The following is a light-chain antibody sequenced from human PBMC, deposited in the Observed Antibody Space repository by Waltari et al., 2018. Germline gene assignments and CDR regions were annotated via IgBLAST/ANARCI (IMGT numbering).Light chain of an antibody. CDR1: QGISSS. V-gene: IGKV1-NL1*01. CDR2: GAS. J-gene: IGKJ5*01. CDR3: QQYVGIPIT. Sequence: DIQMTQSPTSLPASLGDRVTITFRASQGISSSLAWYQKQVGEAPKLLLYGASRLDSGVRSRFSGSGSGTGYTLTISSLQPEDFATYYCQQYVGIPITFGQGTRLE.